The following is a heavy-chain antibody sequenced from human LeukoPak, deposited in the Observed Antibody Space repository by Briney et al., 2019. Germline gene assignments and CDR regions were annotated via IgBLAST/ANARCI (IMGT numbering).Heavy chain of an antibody. Sequence: PSETLSLTCAVYGGSFSGYYWSWIRQPPGKGLEWIGEINHSGSTNYNPSLKSRVTISVDTPKNQFSLKLSSVTAADTAVYYCARDRAYYDFWSGYRAFDYWSQGTLVTVSS. CDR1: GGSFSGYY. V-gene: IGHV4-34*01. D-gene: IGHD3-3*01. J-gene: IGHJ4*02. CDR2: INHSGST. CDR3: ARDRAYYDFWSGYRAFDY.